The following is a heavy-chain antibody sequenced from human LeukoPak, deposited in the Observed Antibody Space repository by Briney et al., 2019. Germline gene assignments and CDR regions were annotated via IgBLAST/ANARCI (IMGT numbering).Heavy chain of an antibody. CDR2: IRSKVNSYAT. CDR1: GFTFSGSA. CDR3: ARQGRGFYEYHLDY. V-gene: IGHV3-73*01. D-gene: IGHD3-22*01. J-gene: IGHJ4*02. Sequence: GGSLRLSCAASGFTFSGSAMHWVRQASGKGLEWIGRIRSKVNSYATTYAASVKGRFTISRDDSGRTAYLQINSLKTEDTAVYYCARQGRGFYEYHLDYWGQGTLVTVSS.